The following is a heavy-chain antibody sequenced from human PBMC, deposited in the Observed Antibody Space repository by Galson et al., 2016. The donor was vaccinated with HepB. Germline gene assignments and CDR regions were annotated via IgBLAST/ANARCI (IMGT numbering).Heavy chain of an antibody. CDR3: ARMVPLYSGGWYVRGDGWFDP. D-gene: IGHD6-19*01. CDR2: ISGSGSIT. J-gene: IGHJ5*02. V-gene: IGHV3-23*01. CDR1: GFTFASYA. Sequence: SLRLSCAASGFTFASYAMSWVRQAPGKGLEWVSTISGSGSITYYADSVKGRFTISRDNSKNTVYLQMRTRRAEDTAVYYCARMVPLYSGGWYVRGDGWFDPWGQGTLVTVSS.